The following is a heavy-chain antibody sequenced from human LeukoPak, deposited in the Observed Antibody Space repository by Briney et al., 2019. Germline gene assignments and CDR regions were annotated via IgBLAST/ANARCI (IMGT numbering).Heavy chain of an antibody. CDR1: GYSISSGYY. D-gene: IGHD6-13*01. J-gene: IGHJ5*02. Sequence: SETLSLTCTVSGYSISSGYYWGWIRQPPGKGLEWIGSIYYSGSTYYNPSLKSRVTISVDTSKNQFSLKLSSVTAADTAVYYCANFLLYSSSWSWGQGTLVTVSS. CDR2: IYYSGST. V-gene: IGHV4-38-2*02. CDR3: ANFLLYSSSWS.